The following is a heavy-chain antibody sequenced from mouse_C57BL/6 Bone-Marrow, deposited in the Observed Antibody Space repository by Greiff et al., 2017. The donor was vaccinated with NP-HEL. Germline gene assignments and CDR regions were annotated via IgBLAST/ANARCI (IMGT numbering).Heavy chain of an antibody. V-gene: IGHV3-6*01. D-gene: IGHD2-5*01. J-gene: IGHJ3*01. CDR2: ISYDGSN. CDR1: GYSITSGYY. Sequence: EVKLMESGPGLVKPSQSLSLTCSVTGYSITSGYYWNWIRQFPGNKLEWMGYISYDGSNNYNPSLKNRISITRDTSKNQFFLKLNSVTTEDTATYYCARVNSNYVPFAYWGQGTLVTVSA. CDR3: ARVNSNYVPFAY.